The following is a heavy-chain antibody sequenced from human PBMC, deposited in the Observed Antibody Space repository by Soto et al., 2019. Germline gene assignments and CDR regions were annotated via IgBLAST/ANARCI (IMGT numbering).Heavy chain of an antibody. J-gene: IGHJ6*02. CDR2: IDWDDDK. CDR3: ARPSYCISTSPDYYYGMDV. D-gene: IGHD2-2*01. Sequence: SGPTLVNPTQTLTLTCTFSGFSLSTSGMCVSWIRQPPGKALEWLARIDWDDDKYYSTSLKTRLTISKDTSKNQVVLTMTNMDPVDTATYYCARPSYCISTSPDYYYGMDVWGQGTTVTVSS. CDR1: GFSLSTSGMC. V-gene: IGHV2-70*11.